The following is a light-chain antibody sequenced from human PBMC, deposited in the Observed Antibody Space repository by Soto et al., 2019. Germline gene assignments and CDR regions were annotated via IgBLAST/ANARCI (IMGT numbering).Light chain of an antibody. CDR2: STS. J-gene: IGLJ1*01. V-gene: IGLV7-43*01. CDR3: LLYFGEALYV. CDR1: TGAVTSGYY. Sequence: QPWLTHAPSLAVSTGRTVTLSSASSTGAVTSGYYPNWFQQKPGQAPRALIYSTSNKHSWTPARFSGSLLGGKAALPLSGVQPEDEAEQYCLLYFGEALYVYGTGNKV.